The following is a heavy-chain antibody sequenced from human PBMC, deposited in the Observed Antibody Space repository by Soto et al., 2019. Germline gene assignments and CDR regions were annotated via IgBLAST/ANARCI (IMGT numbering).Heavy chain of an antibody. Sequence: SETLSLTCTVSGGSISSYYWSWIRQPPGKGQEWIGYIYYSGSTNYNPSLKSRVTISVDTSKNQFSLKLSSVTAADTAVYYCAGGGGLSLVDYWGQGTLVTVSS. J-gene: IGHJ4*02. V-gene: IGHV4-59*01. CDR1: GGSISSYY. CDR2: IYYSGST. CDR3: AGGGGLSLVDY. D-gene: IGHD1-26*01.